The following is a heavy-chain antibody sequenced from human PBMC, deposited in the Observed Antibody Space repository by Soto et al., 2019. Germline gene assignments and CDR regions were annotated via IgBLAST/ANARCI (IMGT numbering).Heavy chain of an antibody. D-gene: IGHD6-13*01. V-gene: IGHV1-18*04. J-gene: IGHJ5*02. CDR3: ARGAAAGTLGGWFDP. CDR2: ISAYNGNT. Sequence: GASVKVSCKASGYTFTSYGISWVRQAPGQGLEWMGWISAYNGNTNYAQKLQGRVTMTTDTSTSTAYMELRSLRSDDTAVYYCARGAAAGTLGGWFDPWGQGTLVTVSS. CDR1: GYTFTSYG.